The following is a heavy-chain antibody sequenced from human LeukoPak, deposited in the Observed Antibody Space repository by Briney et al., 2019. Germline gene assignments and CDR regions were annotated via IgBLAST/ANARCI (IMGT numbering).Heavy chain of an antibody. V-gene: IGHV3-30*18. Sequence: GGSLRLSCAASGFTLTTYSIHWVRQAPGKGLEWVAVMSYDGTNKYYADSVKGRFTISRDNSKNTLYLQMNSLRAEDTAVYYCAKKVYYYYYMDVWGKGTTVTVSS. CDR3: AKKVYYYYYMDV. CDR2: MSYDGTNK. CDR1: GFTLTTYS. J-gene: IGHJ6*03.